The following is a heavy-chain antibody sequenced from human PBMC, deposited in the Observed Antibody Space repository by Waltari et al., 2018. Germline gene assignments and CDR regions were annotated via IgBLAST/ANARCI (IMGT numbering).Heavy chain of an antibody. J-gene: IGHJ4*02. CDR2: IYHSGCT. Sequence: QVQLQESGPGLVKPSETLSLTCAVSGYSISSGYYWGWIRQPPGKGLEWIGSIYHSGCTYYNPSLKSRVTISVDTSKNQFSLKLSSVTAADTAVYYCARDTAMVNFDYWGQGTLVTVSS. D-gene: IGHD5-18*01. CDR3: ARDTAMVNFDY. CDR1: GYSISSGYY. V-gene: IGHV4-38-2*01.